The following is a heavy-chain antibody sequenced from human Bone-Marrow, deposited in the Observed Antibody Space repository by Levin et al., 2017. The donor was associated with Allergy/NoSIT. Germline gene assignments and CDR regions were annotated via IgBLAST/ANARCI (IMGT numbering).Heavy chain of an antibody. CDR1: GYTLTELS. D-gene: IGHD6-13*01. Sequence: ASVKVSCKVSGYTLTELSMHWVRQAPGKGLEWMGGFDPEDGETIYAQKFQGRVTMTEDTSTDTAYMELSSLRSEDTAVYYCATFSAGLIAAAVYFDYWGQGTLVTVSS. V-gene: IGHV1-24*01. CDR3: ATFSAGLIAAAVYFDY. J-gene: IGHJ4*02. CDR2: FDPEDGET.